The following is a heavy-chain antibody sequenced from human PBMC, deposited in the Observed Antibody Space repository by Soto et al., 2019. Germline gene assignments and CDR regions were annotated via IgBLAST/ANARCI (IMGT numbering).Heavy chain of an antibody. D-gene: IGHD3-3*01. V-gene: IGHV4-34*01. CDR2: INHSKIT. CDR3: ARLCRWSGFYRWDPRGFDF. CDR1: GGSFNGYY. J-gene: IGHJ4*02. Sequence: SETLSLTCGVHGGSFNGYYWTWIRQAPGKGLDWIGEINHSKITNYNPSLKNRVTISLDTSKRQISLDLRSVTAADTAVYYCARLCRWSGFYRWDPRGFDFWGPGTLVTVSS.